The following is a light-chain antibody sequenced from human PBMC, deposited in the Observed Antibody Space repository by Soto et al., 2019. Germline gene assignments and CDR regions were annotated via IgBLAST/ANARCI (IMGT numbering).Light chain of an antibody. CDR3: QQLNSYPRFT. CDR2: AAS. J-gene: IGKJ3*01. Sequence: DIQLTQSPSFLSASVGDRVTITSRASQGISSYLAWYQQKPGKAPKLLIYAASTLQSGVPSWLSGSGSATEFTLAISSLQPEDFATYYCQQLNSYPRFTFGRGNKVDIK. V-gene: IGKV1-9*01. CDR1: QGISSY.